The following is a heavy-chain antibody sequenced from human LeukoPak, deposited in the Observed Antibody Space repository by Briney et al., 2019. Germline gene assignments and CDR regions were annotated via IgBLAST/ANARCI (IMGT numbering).Heavy chain of an antibody. CDR2: IRYDGSNK. CDR3: AKGAPMSYGFGSNYFDY. Sequence: GGSLTLSCAASGFTFSSYGMHWVRQAPGKGLEWVAVIRYDGSNKYYADPVKGRFTISRDNSKNTLYLQMNSLRAEDTAVYYCAKGAPMSYGFGSNYFDYWGQGTLVTVSS. D-gene: IGHD3-3*01. J-gene: IGHJ4*02. CDR1: GFTFSSYG. V-gene: IGHV3-30*02.